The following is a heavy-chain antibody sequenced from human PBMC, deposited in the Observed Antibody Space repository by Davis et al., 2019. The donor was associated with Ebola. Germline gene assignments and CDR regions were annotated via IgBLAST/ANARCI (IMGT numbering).Heavy chain of an antibody. J-gene: IGHJ6*02. CDR1: GFTFTTSA. V-gene: IGHV1-58*01. CDR3: ARDGNVLRFLEWDYYYGMDV. D-gene: IGHD3-3*01. CDR2: IVVGSGNT. Sequence: SVKVSCKASGFTFTTSAVQWVRQARGQRLEWIGWIVVGSGNTKYAQKFQERVTITRDMSTSTAYMELGSLRSDDTAVYYCARDGNVLRFLEWDYYYGMDVWGQGTTVIVS.